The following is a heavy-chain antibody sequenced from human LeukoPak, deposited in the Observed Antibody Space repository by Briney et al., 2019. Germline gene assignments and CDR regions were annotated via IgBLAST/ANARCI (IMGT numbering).Heavy chain of an antibody. CDR1: GFTFSNAW. J-gene: IGHJ4*02. V-gene: IGHV3-15*01. D-gene: IGHD2-21*01. CDR3: TTDLWREDYFDY. CDR2: IKSKTDGGTT. Sequence: GGSLRLSCAASGFTFSNAWMSWVRQAPGKGLEWVGRIKSKTDGGTTDYAAPVKGRFTISRDDSKNTLYLQMNSLKTEDTAVYYCTTDLWREDYFDYWGQGTLVTVSS.